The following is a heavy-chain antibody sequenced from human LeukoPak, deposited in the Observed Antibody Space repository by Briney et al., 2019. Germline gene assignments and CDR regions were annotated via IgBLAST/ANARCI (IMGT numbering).Heavy chain of an antibody. D-gene: IGHD2-2*01. CDR2: ISAYNGNT. J-gene: IGHJ5*02. CDR1: GYTFTSYG. V-gene: IGHV1-18*01. Sequence: ASVKVSCKASGYTFTSYGISWVRQAPGQGLEWMGWISAYNGNTNYAQKLQGRVTMTTDTSTSTAYMELRSLRSVDTAVYYCARDQCSSTSCYVLAWFDPWGQGTLVTVSS. CDR3: ARDQCSSTSCYVLAWFDP.